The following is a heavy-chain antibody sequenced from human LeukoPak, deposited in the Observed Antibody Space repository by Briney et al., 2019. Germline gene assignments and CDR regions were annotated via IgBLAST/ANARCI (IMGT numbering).Heavy chain of an antibody. CDR1: GFTFSSYA. Sequence: GGSLRLSCAASGFTFSSYAMTWVRQAPGKGLEWVSIISGSGGSTYYADSVKGRFTISRDNSKNTLYLQMNSLRAEDTAVYYCAKGGSYYDFWSGYPYFDYWGQGTLATVSS. D-gene: IGHD3-3*01. CDR3: AKGGSYYDFWSGYPYFDY. CDR2: ISGSGGST. J-gene: IGHJ4*02. V-gene: IGHV3-23*01.